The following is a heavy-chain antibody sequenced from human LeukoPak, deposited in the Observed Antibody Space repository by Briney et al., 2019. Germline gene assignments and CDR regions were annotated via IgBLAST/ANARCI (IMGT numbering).Heavy chain of an antibody. CDR1: RYTFTNYA. CDR2: IDTNNRNP. V-gene: IGHV7-4-1*02. J-gene: IGHJ5*02. D-gene: IGHD6-13*01. Sequence: ASVKVSCKASRYTFTNYAMNWVRQVPGQGLEWMGWIDTNNRNPTYAQGFTEQFVFSLDTAVNTAYLQINSLKSEDTAVYYCARDNYGAEEGIGSSLVWLDPWGQGTLVTVSS. CDR3: ARDNYGAEEGIGSSLVWLDP.